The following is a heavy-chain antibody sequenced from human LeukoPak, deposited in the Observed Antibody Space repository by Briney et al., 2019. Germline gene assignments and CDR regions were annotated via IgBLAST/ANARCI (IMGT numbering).Heavy chain of an antibody. CDR1: GYSFSRYA. Sequence: GASVKVSCKASGYSFSRYAMHWVRQAPGQRLEWMGWINAANGNSECTQKFQGRVTITRDTSASTDYMELSSLRFEDTAVYFCARGQHATGWYVDFWGRGTLVTVSS. J-gene: IGHJ2*01. CDR3: ARGQHATGWYVDF. V-gene: IGHV1-3*01. CDR2: INAANGNS. D-gene: IGHD1-1*01.